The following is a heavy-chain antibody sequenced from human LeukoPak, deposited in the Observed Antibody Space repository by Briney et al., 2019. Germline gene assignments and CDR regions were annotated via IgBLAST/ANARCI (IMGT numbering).Heavy chain of an antibody. Sequence: ASVTVSCKASGYTFTSYGISWVRQAPGQGLEWMGGIIPIFGTANYAQKFQGRVTITADESTSTAYMELSSLRSEDTAVYYCARAVAGLTSYNWFDPWGQGTLVTVSS. D-gene: IGHD2-15*01. V-gene: IGHV1-69*13. CDR3: ARAVAGLTSYNWFDP. CDR1: GYTFTSYG. CDR2: IIPIFGTA. J-gene: IGHJ5*02.